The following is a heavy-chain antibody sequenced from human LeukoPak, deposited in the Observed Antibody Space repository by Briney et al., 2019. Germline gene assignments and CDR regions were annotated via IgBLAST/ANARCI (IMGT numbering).Heavy chain of an antibody. D-gene: IGHD2-21*02. J-gene: IGHJ6*03. CDR1: GGSLSSYY. V-gene: IGHV4-34*01. CDR3: ARDVYCGGDCYPYYYYYYMDV. Sequence: SETLSLTCAVYGGSLSSYYWSWIRQLPGKGLEWIGEINHNGDTNYNPSLKSRVTISVDTSKNQFSLKLSSVTAADTAVYYCARDVYCGGDCYPYYYYYYMDVWGKGTTVTVSS. CDR2: INHNGDT.